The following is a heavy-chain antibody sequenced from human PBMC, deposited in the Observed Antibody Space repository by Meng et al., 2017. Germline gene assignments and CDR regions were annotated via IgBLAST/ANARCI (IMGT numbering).Heavy chain of an antibody. V-gene: IGHV4-39*07. Sequence: QLQLQESGPGLLKPSETLSLPCTVSGGSISSSSYYWGWIRQPPGKGLEWIGSIYYSGSTYYNPSLKSRVTISVDTSKNQFSLKLSSVTAADTAVYYCARGRVVNWFDPWGQGTLVTVSS. CDR3: ARGRVVNWFDP. CDR2: IYYSGST. J-gene: IGHJ5*02. D-gene: IGHD2-15*01. CDR1: GGSISSSSYY.